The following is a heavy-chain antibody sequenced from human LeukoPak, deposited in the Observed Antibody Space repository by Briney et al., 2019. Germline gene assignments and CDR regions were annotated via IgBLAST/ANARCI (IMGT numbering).Heavy chain of an antibody. CDR2: TYYRSKKYN. Sequence: SQTLSLTCAVSGDSVCSNSAAWNWLRQSPARGLEWMGSTYYRSKKYNDYAVSVKSRITINPDTSKNQFSLQLNSVTPEDTAVYYCARDRDPLAVAGDDAFDIGGRGTRVTVSA. D-gene: IGHD6-19*01. CDR3: ARDRDPLAVAGDDAFDI. V-gene: IGHV6-1*01. J-gene: IGHJ3*02. CDR1: GDSVCSNSAA.